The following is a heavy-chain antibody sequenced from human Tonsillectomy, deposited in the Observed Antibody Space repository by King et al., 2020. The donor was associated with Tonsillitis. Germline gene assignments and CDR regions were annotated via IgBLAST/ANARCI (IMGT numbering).Heavy chain of an antibody. J-gene: IGHJ4*02. Sequence: QLVQSGGGLVKPGGSLRLSCAASRFTFSDYYMSWIRQAPGKGLEWVSYISNSGNSIYYADSVKGRFTISRDNAKNSLYLQMNSLRADDTAVYYCARSGEYSSSFLPYYFDYWDQGTLVTVSS. CDR3: ARSGEYSSSFLPYYFDY. CDR2: ISNSGNSI. V-gene: IGHV3-11*01. D-gene: IGHD6-6*01. CDR1: RFTFSDYY.